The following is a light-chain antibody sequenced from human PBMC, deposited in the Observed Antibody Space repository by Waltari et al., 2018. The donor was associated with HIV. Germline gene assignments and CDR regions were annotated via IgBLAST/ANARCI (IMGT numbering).Light chain of an antibody. V-gene: IGLV1-47*01. Sequence: QSVLTQPPSASGTPGQRVTISCFGGTSNVASHYVYWYQQVPGTTPKLLIYMNHERPSGVPDRFSGSKSGTSASLAVSGLRSEDEAAYYCAVWDDSLNGLVFGGGTKLTVL. CDR2: MNH. CDR3: AVWDDSLNGLV. CDR1: TSNVASHY. J-gene: IGLJ2*01.